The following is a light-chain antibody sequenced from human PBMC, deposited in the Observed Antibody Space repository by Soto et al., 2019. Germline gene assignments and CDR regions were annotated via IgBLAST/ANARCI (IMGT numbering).Light chain of an antibody. Sequence: EIVLTQSPGTLSLSPGERATLSCRASQSITSSYLAWYQQKPGQAPRLLVYGASSRATGITDRFSGSGSGTDFTLKISRLEPEDFAVYYCQQYGSSRFTFGPGTKVDIK. CDR2: GAS. CDR1: QSITSSY. J-gene: IGKJ3*01. CDR3: QQYGSSRFT. V-gene: IGKV3-20*01.